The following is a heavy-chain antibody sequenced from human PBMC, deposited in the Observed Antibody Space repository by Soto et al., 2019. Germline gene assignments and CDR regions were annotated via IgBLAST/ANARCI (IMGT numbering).Heavy chain of an antibody. Sequence: LSLTCAASGFTFSSYAMSWIRQAPGKGLEWVSAISGSGGSTYYADSVKGRFTISRDNSKNTLYLQMNSLRAEDTAVYYCAKQVADAFDIWGQGTMVTVSS. V-gene: IGHV3-23*01. CDR1: GFTFSSYA. D-gene: IGHD2-15*01. CDR3: AKQVADAFDI. J-gene: IGHJ3*02. CDR2: ISGSGGST.